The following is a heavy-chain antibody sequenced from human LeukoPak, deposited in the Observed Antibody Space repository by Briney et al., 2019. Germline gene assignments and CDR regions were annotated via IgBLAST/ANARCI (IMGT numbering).Heavy chain of an antibody. CDR2: VSYDGSNK. CDR1: GFTFSSYA. D-gene: IGHD3-22*01. V-gene: IGHV3-30-3*01. CDR3: ARDLLPNLSADSSGFYSAFGY. Sequence: PGGSLRLSCAASGFTFSSYAMHWVRQAPGKGLEWVAVVSYDGSNKYYADSVKGRFTISRDNSKNTLYLQMNSLRAEDTAVYYCARDLLPNLSADSSGFYSAFGYWGQGTLVTVSS. J-gene: IGHJ4*02.